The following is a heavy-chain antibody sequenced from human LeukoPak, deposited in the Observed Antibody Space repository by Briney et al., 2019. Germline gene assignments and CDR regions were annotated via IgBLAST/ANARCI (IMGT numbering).Heavy chain of an antibody. J-gene: IGHJ5*02. CDR3: VREGGSGWYSGWFDP. D-gene: IGHD6-19*01. V-gene: IGHV3-7*01. Sequence: GGSLRLSCAASGFTFSSYWMSWVRQAPGKELEWVANINPDGTDKKYVDSVKGRFTISRDNAKNSLCVQMNSLRVEDTAMYYCVREGGSGWYSGWFDPWGQGTLVTVSS. CDR2: INPDGTDK. CDR1: GFTFSSYW.